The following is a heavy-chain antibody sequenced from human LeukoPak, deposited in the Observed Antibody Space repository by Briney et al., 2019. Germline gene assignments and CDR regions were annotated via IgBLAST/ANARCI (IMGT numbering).Heavy chain of an antibody. CDR2: ISSTGGTI. J-gene: IGHJ6*02. CDR1: GFTFSSYA. Sequence: GSLRLSCAASGFTFSSYAMSWVRQAPGKGLEWVSYISSTGGTIYYADSMKGRFTISRDNAKNSLYLQMNSLRVEDTAVYYCVRNYGSGIYGYGLEVWGQGTTVTVS. D-gene: IGHD3-10*01. CDR3: VRNYGSGIYGYGLEV. V-gene: IGHV3-48*04.